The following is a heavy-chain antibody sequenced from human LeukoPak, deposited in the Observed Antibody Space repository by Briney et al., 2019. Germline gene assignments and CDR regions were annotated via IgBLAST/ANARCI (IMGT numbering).Heavy chain of an antibody. CDR1: GFTFSSYE. V-gene: IGHV3-48*03. D-gene: IGHD2-15*01. CDR2: ISSGGSIF. J-gene: IGHJ4*02. Sequence: GGSLRLSCAASGFTFSSYEINWVRQAPGKGLEWISYISSGGSIFYNADSVMGRFTISRDNAKNSPYLQMNSLRAEDTAVYYCAREEAYCSGTSCFRFFDYWGQGTLVSVSS. CDR3: AREEAYCSGTSCFRFFDY.